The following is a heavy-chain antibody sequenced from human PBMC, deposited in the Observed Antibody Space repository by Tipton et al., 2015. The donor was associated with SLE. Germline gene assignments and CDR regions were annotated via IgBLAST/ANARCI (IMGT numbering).Heavy chain of an antibody. D-gene: IGHD1-26*01. CDR1: GGSTSSTNYY. V-gene: IGHV4-61*01. CDR3: AKDIGTYYFDF. Sequence: TLSLTCTVSGGSTSSTNYYWSWIRQPPGKGLEWIGYIDYRDITNYNPSLKSRVTMSIDTSKNQFSLKLSSVTAADAAVYYCAKDIGTYYFDFWGQGVLVNVSS. CDR2: IDYRDIT. J-gene: IGHJ4*02.